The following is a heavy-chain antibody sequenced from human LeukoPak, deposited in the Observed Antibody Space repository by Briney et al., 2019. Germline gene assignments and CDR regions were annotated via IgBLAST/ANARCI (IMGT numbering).Heavy chain of an antibody. J-gene: IGHJ4*02. CDR3: ARHGNYYDSSGRCGYFDY. CDR2: IYYSGST. CDR1: GGSISSSSYY. Sequence: SETLSLTCTVSGGSISSSSYYWGWIRQPPGKGLEWIGSIYYSGSTYYNPSLKSRVTISVDTSKNQFSLKLSSVTAADTAVYYCARHGNYYDSSGRCGYFDYWGQGTLVTVSS. V-gene: IGHV4-39*01. D-gene: IGHD3-22*01.